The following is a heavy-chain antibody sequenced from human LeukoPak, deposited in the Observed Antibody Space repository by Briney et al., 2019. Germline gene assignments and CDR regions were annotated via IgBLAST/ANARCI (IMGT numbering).Heavy chain of an antibody. CDR3: AKVNFDWLLSNFDY. V-gene: IGHV3-23*01. D-gene: IGHD3-9*01. J-gene: IGHJ4*02. Sequence: PGGSLGLSCAASGFTFSSYAMSWVRQAPGKGLEWVSAISGSGGSTYYADSVKGRFTISRDNSKNTLYLQMNSLRAEDTAVYYCAKVNFDWLLSNFDYWGQGTLVTVSS. CDR1: GFTFSSYA. CDR2: ISGSGGST.